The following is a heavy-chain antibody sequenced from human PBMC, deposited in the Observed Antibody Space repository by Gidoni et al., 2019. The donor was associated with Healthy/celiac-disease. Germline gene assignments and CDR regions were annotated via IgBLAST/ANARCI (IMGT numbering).Heavy chain of an antibody. CDR2: ISSKAYGGTT. Sequence: EVKLLESGGGWVKPGRALRLSCTASGFTLGDYAMSWFRQAPGKGLVWVGFISSKAYGGTTEYAASVKGRFTSSRDDSKSIAYLQMNSLKTEDTAVYYCTRCRDVVVVAACYLWGQGTLVTVSS. V-gene: IGHV3-49*05. D-gene: IGHD2-15*01. CDR3: TRCRDVVVVAACYL. J-gene: IGHJ4*02. CDR1: GFTLGDYA.